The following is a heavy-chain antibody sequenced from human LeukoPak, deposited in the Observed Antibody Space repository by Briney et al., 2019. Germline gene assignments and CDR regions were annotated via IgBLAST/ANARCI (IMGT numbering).Heavy chain of an antibody. CDR1: GFTFSDYG. CDR3: ARASTTVPNLLDN. J-gene: IGHJ4*02. V-gene: IGHV3-30*03. Sequence: QPGRSLRLSCAASGFTFSDYGMHWVRPAPGKGLEWVAVISYDGSNKYSADSVKGRFTISRDNSKNTLYLQMNSLRAEDTAVYFCARASTTVPNLLDNWGQGTLVTVSS. CDR2: ISYDGSNK. D-gene: IGHD4-17*01.